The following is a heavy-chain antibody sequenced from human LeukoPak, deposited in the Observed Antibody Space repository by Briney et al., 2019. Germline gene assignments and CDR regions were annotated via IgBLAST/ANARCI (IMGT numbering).Heavy chain of an antibody. CDR1: GFTFNNAW. CDR2: IKSKTDGGTT. Sequence: PGGSLRRSCAASGFTFNNAWMSWVRQAPGKGLEWVGRIKSKTDGGTTDYAAPVNGRFTISRDDSRNTLYLQMNSLKTEDTAVYYCAGSWYYFDYWGQGTLVTVSS. CDR3: AGSWYYFDY. D-gene: IGHD6-19*01. V-gene: IGHV3-15*01. J-gene: IGHJ4*02.